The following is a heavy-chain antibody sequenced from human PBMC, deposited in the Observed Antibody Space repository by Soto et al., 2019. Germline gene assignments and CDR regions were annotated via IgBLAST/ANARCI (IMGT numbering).Heavy chain of an antibody. CDR1: GGTFSSYA. CDR3: ARALAGTTRAYYYYYGMDV. Sequence: RASVKVSCKASGGTFSSYAISWVRQAPGQGLEWMGGIIPIFGTANYAQKFQGRVTITADKSTSTAYMELSSLRSEDTAVYYCARALAGTTRAYYYYYGMDVWGQGTTVTVSS. CDR2: IIPIFGTA. J-gene: IGHJ6*02. V-gene: IGHV1-69*06. D-gene: IGHD1-1*01.